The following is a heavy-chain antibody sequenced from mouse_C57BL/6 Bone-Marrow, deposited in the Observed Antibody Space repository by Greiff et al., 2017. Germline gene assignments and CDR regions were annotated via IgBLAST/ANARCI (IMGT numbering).Heavy chain of an antibody. V-gene: IGHV5-4*01. CDR3: ARRDGNPRRDD. CDR2: ISDGGSYT. Sequence: EVQLVESGGGLVKPGGSLKLSCAASGFTFSSYAMSWVRQTPEKRLEWVATISDGGSYTYYPDNVKGRFTISRDNAKNNLYLQMSHLKSEDTAMYYCARRDGNPRRDDWGQGTSGTVSS. J-gene: IGHJ4*01. D-gene: IGHD2-1*01. CDR1: GFTFSSYA.